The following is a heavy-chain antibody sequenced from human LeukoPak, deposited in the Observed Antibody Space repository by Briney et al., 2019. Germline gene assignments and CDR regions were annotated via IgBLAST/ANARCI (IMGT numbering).Heavy chain of an antibody. CDR3: AKERYYYDRSGTPDY. J-gene: IGHJ4*02. V-gene: IGHV3-30*18. Sequence: PGGSLRLSCAASGFTFSSYGMHWVRQAPGQGLEWVAVISYDGSNKYYADSVKGRFTISRDNSKNTLYLQMNSLRAEDTAVYYCAKERYYYDRSGTPDYWGQGTLVTVSS. CDR1: GFTFSSYG. CDR2: ISYDGSNK. D-gene: IGHD3-22*01.